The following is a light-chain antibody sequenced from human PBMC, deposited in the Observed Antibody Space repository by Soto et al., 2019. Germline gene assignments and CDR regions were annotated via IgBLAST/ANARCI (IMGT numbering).Light chain of an antibody. J-gene: IGKJ2*01. CDR1: HGIRND. V-gene: IGKV1-6*01. Sequence: AIQMTQSPSSLSASVGDRVTITCRASHGIRNDLGWYQQKPGKAPKLLIYAASSLKSEVPSRFSGSGSGTDFTLTISSLQPEDFATYYCLQDYNSPLTFGQGTKLEIK. CDR3: LQDYNSPLT. CDR2: AAS.